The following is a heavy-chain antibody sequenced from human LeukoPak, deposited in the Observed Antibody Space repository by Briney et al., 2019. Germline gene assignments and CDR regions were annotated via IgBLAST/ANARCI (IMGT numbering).Heavy chain of an antibody. CDR3: ARARGYSGYDGLH. Sequence: SETLSLTCTVSGYSISSGYYWGWIRQPPGKGLEWIGSIYHSGSTYYNPSLKSRVTISVDTSKNQFSLKLSSVTAEDTAVYYCARARGYSGYDGLHWGGGTLVSVFS. CDR1: GYSISSGYY. J-gene: IGHJ4*02. V-gene: IGHV4-38-2*02. D-gene: IGHD5-12*01. CDR2: IYHSGST.